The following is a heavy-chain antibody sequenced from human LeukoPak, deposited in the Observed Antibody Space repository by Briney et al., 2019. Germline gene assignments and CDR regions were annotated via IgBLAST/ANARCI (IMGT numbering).Heavy chain of an antibody. Sequence: SETLSLTCVVSGGSISSSNWWSWVRQPPEKGLEWIGEIYHSGSTNYNPSLKSRVTISVDKSKNQFSLKLSSVTAADTAGYYXXXIFTMIVVVTDAFDIWGQGTMVTVSS. V-gene: IGHV4-4*02. CDR1: GGSISSSNW. CDR3: XXIFTMIVVVTDAFDI. J-gene: IGHJ3*02. D-gene: IGHD3-22*01. CDR2: IYHSGST.